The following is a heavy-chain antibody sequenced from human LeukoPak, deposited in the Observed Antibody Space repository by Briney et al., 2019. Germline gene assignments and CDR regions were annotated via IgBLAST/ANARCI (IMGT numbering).Heavy chain of an antibody. D-gene: IGHD3-9*01. Sequence: GGSPRLSCAASGFTFSDYYMSWIRQAPGKGLEWVSYISSSGSTIYYADSVKGRFTISRDNAKNSLYLQMNSLRAEDTAVYYCARGLRYFDWQPLDYWGQGTLVTVSS. CDR1: GFTFSDYY. J-gene: IGHJ4*02. CDR2: ISSSGSTI. CDR3: ARGLRYFDWQPLDY. V-gene: IGHV3-11*04.